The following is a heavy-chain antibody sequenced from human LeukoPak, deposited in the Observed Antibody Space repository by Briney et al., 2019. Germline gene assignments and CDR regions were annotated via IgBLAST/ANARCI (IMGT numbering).Heavy chain of an antibody. V-gene: IGHV2-5*01. CDR1: GFSLSTSGVG. D-gene: IGHD6-13*01. CDR3: AHSGEYFSSWSPAVFDY. CDR2: IYRNDDK. Sequence: SGPTLVNPTQTLTLTCTFSGFSLSTSGVGVGRIRQPPGKALEWLALIYRNDDKRYSPSLKSRLTITKDTSKNQVVLTMTNMDPVDTATYYCAHSGEYFSSWSPAVFDYWGQGTLVTVSS. J-gene: IGHJ4*02.